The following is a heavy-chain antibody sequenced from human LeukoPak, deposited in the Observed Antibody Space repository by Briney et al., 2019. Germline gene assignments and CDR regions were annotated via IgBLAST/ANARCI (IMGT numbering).Heavy chain of an antibody. Sequence: ASVKVSCKASGYTFTSYDINWVRQATGQGLEWMGWMNPNSGNTGYAQKFQGRVTITRNTSISTAYMELSSLRSEDTAVYYCARGLGGGGSGSYYSTEPLYYYYYYMDVWGKGTTVTVSS. CDR3: ARGLGGGGSGSYYSTEPLYYYYYYMDV. J-gene: IGHJ6*03. CDR1: GYTFTSYD. D-gene: IGHD3-10*01. V-gene: IGHV1-8*03. CDR2: MNPNSGNT.